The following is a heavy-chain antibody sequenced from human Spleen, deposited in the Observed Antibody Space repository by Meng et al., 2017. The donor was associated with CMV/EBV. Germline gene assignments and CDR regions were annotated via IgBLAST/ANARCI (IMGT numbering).Heavy chain of an antibody. Sequence: SLKISCAASRFTSNDYGMHWVGQVPGKGLEWVSGTSWNSGSTGYADSVKGRFTISRDNSKNTLYLQMNSLRAEDTAVYYCAKDRRYSSSWALGYWGQGTLVTVSS. CDR1: RFTSNDYG. V-gene: IGHV3-9*02. J-gene: IGHJ4*02. CDR3: AKDRRYSSSWALGY. D-gene: IGHD6-13*01. CDR2: TSWNSGST.